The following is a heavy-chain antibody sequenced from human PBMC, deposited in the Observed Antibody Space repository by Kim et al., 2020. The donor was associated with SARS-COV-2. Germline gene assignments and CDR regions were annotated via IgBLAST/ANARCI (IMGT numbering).Heavy chain of an antibody. CDR1: GYTFTSYG. D-gene: IGHD3-10*01. V-gene: IGHV1-18*01. Sequence: ASVKVSCKASGYTFTSYGISWVRQAPGQGLEWMGWISAYNGNTNYAQKLQGRVTMTTDTSTSTAYMELRSLRSDDTAVYYCARDLLYYGSGSYSAWGQGTLVTVSS. CDR2: ISAYNGNT. CDR3: ARDLLYYGSGSYSA. J-gene: IGHJ5*02.